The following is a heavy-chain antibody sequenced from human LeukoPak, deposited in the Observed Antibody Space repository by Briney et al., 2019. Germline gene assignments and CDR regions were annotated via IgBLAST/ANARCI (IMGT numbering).Heavy chain of an antibody. CDR1: GDSLFSNGVA. Sequence: SQTLSLTCAISGDSLFSNGVAWNWIRQSPLRGLEWLGRTSCTSKCYNEYAVYVRSRVTINPDTSKNQFSLQLSSLTPEDSAIYYCARGHNSAFDTWGQGTMVTVSS. D-gene: IGHD1-1*01. J-gene: IGHJ3*02. V-gene: IGHV6-1*01. CDR2: TSCTSKCYN. CDR3: ARGHNSAFDT.